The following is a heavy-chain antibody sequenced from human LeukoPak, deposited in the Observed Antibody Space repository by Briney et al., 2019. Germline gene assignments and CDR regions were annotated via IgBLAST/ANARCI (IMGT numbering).Heavy chain of an antibody. Sequence: GGSLRLSCTVSGFTLSSYEMSWIRQAPGKGLEWVSSIEYSETSTHYADSVKGRFTISRDNSKNTLYLQMNSLRAEDTAVYYCAKFAQRYCSGGSCHPFDYWGQGTLVTVSS. CDR2: IEYSETST. J-gene: IGHJ4*02. CDR3: AKFAQRYCSGGSCHPFDY. D-gene: IGHD2-15*01. CDR1: GFTLSSYE. V-gene: IGHV3-23*01.